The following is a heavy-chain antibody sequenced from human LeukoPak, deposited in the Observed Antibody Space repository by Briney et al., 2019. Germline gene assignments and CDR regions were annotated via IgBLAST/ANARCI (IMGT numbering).Heavy chain of an antibody. V-gene: IGHV3-66*01. CDR3: ARDGGYTYGYPGLSYHYYYGMDV. CDR2: IYSDGST. D-gene: IGHD5-18*01. Sequence: GGSLRLSCAASGFTVSSNYISWVRQAPGKGLEWVSIIYSDGSTYYADSVKDRFTISRDNSKNTLYFQMNSVRVEDTAVYYCARDGGYTYGYPGLSYHYYYGMDVWGQGTTVTVSS. CDR1: GFTVSSNY. J-gene: IGHJ6*02.